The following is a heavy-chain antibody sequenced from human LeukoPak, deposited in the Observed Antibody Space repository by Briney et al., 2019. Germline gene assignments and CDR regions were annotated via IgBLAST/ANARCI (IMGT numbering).Heavy chain of an antibody. CDR1: GGSISSYY. CDR3: ARYCSGGSCYQDGGY. D-gene: IGHD2-15*01. CDR2: IYASVST. V-gene: IGHV4-4*07. J-gene: IGHJ4*02. Sequence: SSETLSLTCTVSGGSISSYYWSWIRQPAGKGLEWIGRIYASVSTNYNPSLKSRVTMSVDTSKNQFSLKLSSVTAADTAVYYCARYCSGGSCYQDGGYWGQGTLVTVSS.